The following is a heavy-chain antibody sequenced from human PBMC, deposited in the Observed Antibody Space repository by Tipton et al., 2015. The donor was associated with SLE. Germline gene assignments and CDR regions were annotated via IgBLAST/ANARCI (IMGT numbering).Heavy chain of an antibody. V-gene: IGHV3-23*01. Sequence: GSLRLSCAASGFTFSSYAMSWVRQAPGKGLEWVSVISGSGAGRYYADSVKGRFTISRDNSKNTLYLQMNSLRAEDTAVHYCAKEYGSSGFDPWGQGTLVTVSS. D-gene: IGHD6-13*01. CDR2: ISGSGAGR. CDR1: GFTFSSYA. CDR3: AKEYGSSGFDP. J-gene: IGHJ5*02.